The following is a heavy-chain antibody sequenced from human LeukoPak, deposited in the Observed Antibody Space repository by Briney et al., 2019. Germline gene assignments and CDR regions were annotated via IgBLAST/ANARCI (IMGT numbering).Heavy chain of an antibody. CDR3: AKDAQRGFDYSNSLEY. CDR1: GFTFRHFG. V-gene: IGHV3-33*06. Sequence: PGGSLRLSCAASGFTFRHFGFRRVRQAPGKGLDWGSVIWSAGTNKYYGDSVKGRFIIYRDDSHNTVYLQMNSLRVQDTALYYCAKDAQRGFDYSNSLEYWGQRSLVTVSS. CDR2: IWSAGTNK. D-gene: IGHD4-11*01. J-gene: IGHJ1*01.